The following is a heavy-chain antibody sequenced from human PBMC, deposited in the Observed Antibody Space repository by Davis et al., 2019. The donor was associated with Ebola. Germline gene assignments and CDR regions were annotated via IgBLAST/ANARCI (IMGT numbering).Heavy chain of an antibody. Sequence: PGGSLRLSCAASGFTFSDYYMSWIRQAPGKGLEWVSYISSSSSYTNYADSVKGRFTISRDNAKNSLYLQMNSLRAEDTAVYYCARGPGIAAAGTRGYYYGMDVWGQGTTVTVSS. D-gene: IGHD6-13*01. CDR1: GFTFSDYY. J-gene: IGHJ6*02. CDR3: ARGPGIAAAGTRGYYYGMDV. CDR2: ISSSSSYT. V-gene: IGHV3-11*06.